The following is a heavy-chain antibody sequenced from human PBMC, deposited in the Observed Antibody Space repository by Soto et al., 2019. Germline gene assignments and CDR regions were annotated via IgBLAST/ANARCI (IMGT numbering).Heavy chain of an antibody. CDR1: GYTFTSFY. D-gene: IGHD7-27*01. J-gene: IGHJ4*02. Sequence: QVQLVQSGAEVNNPGASVKLSCKASGYTFTSFYIHWVRQAPGQGLEWMAIINPNGGSTNYAPNLQGRVTLTRDTSTITVYIELSSLGSEDTAVYYCARGLTSGDYWGQGPLVTVSS. CDR3: ARGLTSGDY. V-gene: IGHV1-46*01. CDR2: INPNGGST.